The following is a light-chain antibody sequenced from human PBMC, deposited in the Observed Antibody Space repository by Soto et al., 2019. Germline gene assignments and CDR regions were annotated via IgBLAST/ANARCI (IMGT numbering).Light chain of an antibody. V-gene: IGLV2-11*01. CDR1: SSDVGGYNS. Sequence: QSALTQPRSVSGSPGQSVTISCTGTSSDVGGYNSVCWYQQHPGKAPKVMIYDVSERPSGVPDRFSGSKSGNTASLTISGLQAEDEADYYCCSYAGSPRYVFGTGTKLTVL. CDR2: DVS. J-gene: IGLJ1*01. CDR3: CSYAGSPRYV.